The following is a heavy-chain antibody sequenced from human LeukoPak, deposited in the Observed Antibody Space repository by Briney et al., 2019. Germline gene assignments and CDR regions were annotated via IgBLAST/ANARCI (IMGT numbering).Heavy chain of an antibody. D-gene: IGHD1-26*01. CDR3: ARSLSTRDLLDDI. CDR1: GGSISSGSYY. Sequence: SQTLSLTCTVSGGSISSGSYYWSWIRQPAGKGLEWIGRIYTSGSTHYNPSLKSRVTISVDTSKNQFSLKLSSVTAADTAVYYCARSLSTRDLLDDIWGQGTMVTVSS. V-gene: IGHV4-61*02. CDR2: IYTSGST. J-gene: IGHJ3*02.